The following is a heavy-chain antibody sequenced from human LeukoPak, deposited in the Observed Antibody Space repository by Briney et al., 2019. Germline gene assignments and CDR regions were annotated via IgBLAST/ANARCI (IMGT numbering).Heavy chain of an antibody. CDR2: IKEDGSEK. J-gene: IGHJ4*02. CDR1: GFTFSSSW. CDR3: ARDRRAHGY. V-gene: IGHV3-7*03. Sequence: GGSLRLSCEASGFTFSSSWMNWVRQAPGKGLEWVANIKEDGSEKYYVDSVKGRFTISRDNAKNSLYLQMNSLRAEDTAVYYCARDRRAHGYWGQGTLVTVSS.